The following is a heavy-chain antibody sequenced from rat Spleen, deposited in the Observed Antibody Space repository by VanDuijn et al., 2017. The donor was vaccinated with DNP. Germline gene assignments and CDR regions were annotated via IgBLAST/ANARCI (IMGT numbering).Heavy chain of an antibody. J-gene: IGHJ2*01. D-gene: IGHD3-8*01. CDR2: ITNTGDST. CDR3: TSNPHIRTAAPFDY. CDR1: GFTFSDYN. V-gene: IGHV5-22*01. Sequence: EVQLVESGGNLVQPGRSLKLSCAASGFTFSDYNMAWVRQAPKKSLEWVASITNTGDSTYYSDSVKGRFSISRDNAKSTLYLQVNSLRSEDTATYYCTSNPHIRTAAPFDYWGQGVMVTVSS.